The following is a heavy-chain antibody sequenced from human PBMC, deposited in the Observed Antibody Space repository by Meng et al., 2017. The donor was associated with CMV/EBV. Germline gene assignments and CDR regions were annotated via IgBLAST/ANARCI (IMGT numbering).Heavy chain of an antibody. J-gene: IGHJ5*02. V-gene: IGHV1-69*12. CDR2: IIPIFGTA. CDR1: GVTVSSYA. D-gene: IGHD1-26*01. CDR3: EQGYTGP. Sequence: VQLGESGAEVNKPGSAVKVSCKGSGVTVSSYAIGWVRQPPGQGLEWMGGIIPIFGTANYAQKFQGRVTITADESTSTAYMELSSLRSEDTALYYCEQGYTGPWGQGTLVTVSS.